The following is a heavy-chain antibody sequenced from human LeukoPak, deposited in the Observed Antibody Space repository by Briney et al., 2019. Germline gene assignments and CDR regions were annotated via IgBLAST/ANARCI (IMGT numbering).Heavy chain of an antibody. D-gene: IGHD3-22*01. Sequence: GGSLRLSCAASGFTFSSYAMSWVRQAPGKGLEWVSSITSSGAATYYADSVKGRFTISRDNSDSTLYLQMNSLRAEGTAVYYCAKDRPNYYGSNGHYYKLNGDCWGQGTLVTVSS. CDR3: AKDRPNYYGSNGHYYKLNGDC. CDR1: GFTFSSYA. CDR2: ITSSGAAT. V-gene: IGHV3-23*01. J-gene: IGHJ4*02.